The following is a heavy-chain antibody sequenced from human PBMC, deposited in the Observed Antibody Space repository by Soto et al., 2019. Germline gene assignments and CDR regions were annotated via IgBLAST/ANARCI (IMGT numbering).Heavy chain of an antibody. J-gene: IGHJ4*02. CDR2: TNANLGTG. CDR3: ARRDSHGFFRYFDN. V-gene: IGHV1-69*06. CDR1: GGTFSSYP. Sequence: QVQLVQSGAEVKRPGSSVKVSCKASGGTFSSYPISWVRQAPGQGLEWMGGTNANLGTGKYAQKFRGRLTITTDRSTTTAYMELSSLPSEDTAVYYCARRDSHGFFRYFDNWGQGTLVTVSS. D-gene: IGHD4-17*01.